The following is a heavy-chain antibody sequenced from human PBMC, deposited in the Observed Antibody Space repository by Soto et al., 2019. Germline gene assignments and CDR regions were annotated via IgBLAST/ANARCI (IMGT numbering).Heavy chain of an antibody. Sequence: ASVKVSCKASGYTFTSYAMHWVRQAPGQRLEWMGWINAGNGNTKYSQKFQGRVTITRDTSASTAYMELSSLRSEDTAVYYCARDLSLGYSCGYGYWGQGTLVTVS. CDR3: ARDLSLGYSCGYGY. J-gene: IGHJ4*02. CDR1: GYTFTSYA. V-gene: IGHV1-3*01. D-gene: IGHD5-18*01. CDR2: INAGNGNT.